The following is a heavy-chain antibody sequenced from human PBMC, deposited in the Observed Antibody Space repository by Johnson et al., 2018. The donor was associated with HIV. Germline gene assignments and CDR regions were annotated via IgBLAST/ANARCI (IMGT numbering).Heavy chain of an antibody. CDR2: IYTDGST. CDR1: GFTFSDYY. V-gene: IGHV3-66*01. CDR3: TTGLYWNDAFDI. Sequence: VQLVESGGGLVKPGGSLRLSCAASGFTFSDYYMSWVRQAPGKGLEWVSVIYTDGSTYYTDSVKGRFTISRYNSKTTLYLQMNSLKTEDTAAYYCTTGLYWNDAFDIWGQGTMVTVSS. D-gene: IGHD1-1*01. J-gene: IGHJ3*02.